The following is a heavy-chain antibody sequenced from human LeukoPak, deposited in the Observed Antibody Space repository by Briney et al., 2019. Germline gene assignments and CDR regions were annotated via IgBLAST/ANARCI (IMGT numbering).Heavy chain of an antibody. CDR3: ARDPGLYCSSTSCYFGGLDP. Sequence: GASVKVSCKASGGTFSSYAISWVRQAPGQGLEWTGGIIPIFGTANYAQKFQGRVTITTDESTSTAYMELSSLRSEDTAVYYCARDPGLYCSSTSCYFGGLDPWGQGTLVTVSS. CDR1: GGTFSSYA. D-gene: IGHD2-2*01. CDR2: IIPIFGTA. J-gene: IGHJ5*02. V-gene: IGHV1-69*05.